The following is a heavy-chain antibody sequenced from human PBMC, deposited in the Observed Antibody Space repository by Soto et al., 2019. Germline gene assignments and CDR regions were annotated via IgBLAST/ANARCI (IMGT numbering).Heavy chain of an antibody. D-gene: IGHD3-3*01. J-gene: IGHJ4*02. CDR2: IRSKAYGGTT. Sequence: GGSLRLSCTASGFTFGDYAMSWFRQAPGKGLEWVGFIRSKAYGGTTEYAASVKGRFTISRDDSKSIAYLQMNSLKTEDTAVYYCTRSLVTYYDFWSGYYTGIYWGQGTLVTVSS. CDR3: TRSLVTYYDFWSGYYTGIY. CDR1: GFTFGDYA. V-gene: IGHV3-49*03.